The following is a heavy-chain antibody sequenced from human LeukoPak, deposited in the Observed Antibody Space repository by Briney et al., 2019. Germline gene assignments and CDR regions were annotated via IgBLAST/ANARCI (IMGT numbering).Heavy chain of an antibody. CDR1: GFTFSSYA. D-gene: IGHD3-22*01. J-gene: IGHJ4*02. Sequence: GGSLRLSCAASGFTFSSYAMSWVRQAPGKGLEWVSAISGGGGSTYYADSVKGRFTISRDNSKNTLYLQMNSLRAEDTAVYYCAKGDYYDSSGYYYLWDYFDYWGQGTLVTVSS. V-gene: IGHV3-23*01. CDR3: AKGDYYDSSGYYYLWDYFDY. CDR2: ISGGGGST.